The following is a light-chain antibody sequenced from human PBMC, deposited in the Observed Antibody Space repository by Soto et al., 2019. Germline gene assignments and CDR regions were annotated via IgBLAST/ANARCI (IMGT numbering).Light chain of an antibody. V-gene: IGKV2-28*01. Sequence: DIVMTQSPLSLPVTPGEPASISCRSSQSLLHSNGYNYLDWYLQKPGQSPQLLIYLGSNRASGVPDRFSVSGSGTYFTLKISRVEAEDVGVYYCMQALQTPRTFGSGTKVDIK. CDR1: QSLLHSNGYNY. CDR2: LGS. CDR3: MQALQTPRT. J-gene: IGKJ3*01.